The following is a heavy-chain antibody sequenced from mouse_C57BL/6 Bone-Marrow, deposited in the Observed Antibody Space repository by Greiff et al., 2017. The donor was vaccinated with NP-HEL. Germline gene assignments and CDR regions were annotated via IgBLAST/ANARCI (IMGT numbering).Heavy chain of an antibody. D-gene: IGHD4-1*01. CDR1: GYTFPSSW. Sequence: QVQLQQPGAELVMPGASVKLSCKSSGYTFPSSWLHWVKQRPGHGLEWIGEIDPSDSYPNYNQKFKGKSTLTVDKSPSTAYMQLSSLTSEDSAVYYCARLGSYFDYWGQGTTLTVSS. J-gene: IGHJ2*01. CDR3: ARLGSYFDY. CDR2: IDPSDSYP. V-gene: IGHV1-69*01.